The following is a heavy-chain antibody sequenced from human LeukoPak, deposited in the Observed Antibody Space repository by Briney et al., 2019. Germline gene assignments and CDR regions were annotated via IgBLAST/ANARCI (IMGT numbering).Heavy chain of an antibody. CDR3: ARGGLRVQWPRDY. Sequence: ASVKVSCKASGYTFTGYYIHWVRQAPGQGLEWMGWINPNSGNTGYAQKFQGRVTMTRNTSISTAYMELSSLRSEDTAVYYCARGGLRVQWPRDYWGQGTLVTVSS. V-gene: IGHV1-8*02. J-gene: IGHJ4*02. D-gene: IGHD2-8*01. CDR1: GYTFTGYY. CDR2: INPNSGNT.